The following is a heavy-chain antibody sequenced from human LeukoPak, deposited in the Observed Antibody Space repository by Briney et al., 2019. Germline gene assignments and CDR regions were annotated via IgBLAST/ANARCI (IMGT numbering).Heavy chain of an antibody. CDR2: INPCGGST. D-gene: IGHD6-19*01. CDR1: GYTFTSHY. Sequence: ASVKVSCKASGYTFTSHYMYWVRQAPGQGLEWMGVINPCGGSTTYAQKFQGRVTLTRDTSTRTVYMELRSLRSDDTAVYYCARQGGYSSAIGMGYWGQGTLVTVSS. J-gene: IGHJ4*02. V-gene: IGHV1-46*01. CDR3: ARQGGYSSAIGMGY.